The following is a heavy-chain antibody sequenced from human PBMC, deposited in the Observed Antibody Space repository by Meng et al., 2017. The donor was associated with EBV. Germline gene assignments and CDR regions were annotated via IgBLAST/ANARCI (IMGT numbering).Heavy chain of an antibody. Sequence: VQVVQLAAEVEKPEPSVNVSFKTSGGALRYYAIIWVRQRPGQGHEWLGSFIPRLGAPTYAKTFHDRVKITAVESTSTHYMDLSSLGSEDTAIYYRATESGRGYTPDYWGQGTLVTVSS. CDR3: ATESGRGYTPDY. J-gene: IGHJ4*02. CDR2: FIPRLGAP. CDR1: GGALRYYA. D-gene: IGHD3-10*01. V-gene: IGHV1-69*18.